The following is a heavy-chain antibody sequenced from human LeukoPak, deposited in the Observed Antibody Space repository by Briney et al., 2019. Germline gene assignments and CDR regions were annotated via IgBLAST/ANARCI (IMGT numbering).Heavy chain of an antibody. CDR2: VSGSGSST. V-gene: IGHV3-23*01. J-gene: IGHJ4*02. Sequence: LAGGSLRLSCAASGFTFSTYSMNWVRQAPGKGLEWVSVVSGSGSSTDYADSVKGRFTISRDNSKNTLYLQMSSLSAEDTAVYYCAKMNVLTGYYTPNFDFWGQGTLVTVSS. D-gene: IGHD3-9*01. CDR3: AKMNVLTGYYTPNFDF. CDR1: GFTFSTYS.